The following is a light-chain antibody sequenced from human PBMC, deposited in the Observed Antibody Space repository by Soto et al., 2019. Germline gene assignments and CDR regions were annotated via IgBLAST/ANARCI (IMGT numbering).Light chain of an antibody. Sequence: EIVLTQSPAILSLSPGGGCTLFCRAIQGVSNYLAWYQQKPGQAPRLLIYDASKRATGIAARFSGSGSGTDFTLTISSLEPEDFAIYHCQHRSNWPITFGQGTRLEIK. CDR2: DAS. J-gene: IGKJ5*01. CDR1: QGVSNY. CDR3: QHRSNWPIT. V-gene: IGKV3-11*01.